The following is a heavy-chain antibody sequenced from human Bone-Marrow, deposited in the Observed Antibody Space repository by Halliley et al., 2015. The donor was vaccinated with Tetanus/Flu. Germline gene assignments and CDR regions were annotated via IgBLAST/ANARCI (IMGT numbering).Heavy chain of an antibody. J-gene: IGHJ6*02. Sequence: YDGMNKYYADSVKGRFPISRDNSKNTLYLEMNSLRAEDTAVYYCASLDHGSGSYGYYYGMDVWGQGTTVTVSS. D-gene: IGHD3-10*01. CDR2: YDGMNK. V-gene: IGHV3-30*01. CDR3: ASLDHGSGSYGYYYGMDV.